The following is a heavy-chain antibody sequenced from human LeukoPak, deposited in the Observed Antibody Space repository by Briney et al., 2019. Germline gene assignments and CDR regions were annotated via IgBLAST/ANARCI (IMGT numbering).Heavy chain of an antibody. Sequence: GGSLRLSCAASGFTFSTYTMNWVRQAPGKGLEWVSSISSRSSYIYYADSVKGRFTISRDNAKNSLYLQMNSLRAEDTAVYYCARERGGGYSSSWYSLYYYYMDVWGKGTTVTISS. CDR3: ARERGGGYSSSWYSLYYYYMDV. V-gene: IGHV3-21*01. CDR2: ISSRSSYI. J-gene: IGHJ6*03. D-gene: IGHD6-13*01. CDR1: GFTFSTYT.